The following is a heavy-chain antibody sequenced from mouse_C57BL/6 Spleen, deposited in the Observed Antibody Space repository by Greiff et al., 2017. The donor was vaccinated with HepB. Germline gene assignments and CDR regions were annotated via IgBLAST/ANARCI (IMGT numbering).Heavy chain of an antibody. D-gene: IGHD1-1*01. CDR1: GYTFTSYW. V-gene: IGHV1-52*01. CDR2: IDPSDSET. J-gene: IGHJ4*01. Sequence: QVQLQQPGAEPVRPGSSVKLSCKASGYTFTSYWMHWVKQRPIQGLEWIGNIDPSDSETHYNQKFKDKATLTVDKSSSTAYMQLSSLTSEDSAVYYCARGDTVVAHYYAMDYWGQGTSVTVSS. CDR3: ARGDTVVAHYYAMDY.